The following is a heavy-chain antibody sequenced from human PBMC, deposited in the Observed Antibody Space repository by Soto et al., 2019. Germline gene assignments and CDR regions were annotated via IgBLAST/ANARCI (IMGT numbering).Heavy chain of an antibody. Sequence: SETLSLTCAVSGGSIISSSYHWCGIRQPPGRGLEWIGHLYYTGSTYYTPSLKSRVNMSVDTSKNQFSLTLNSVSAADTAVYYCATGTIGTFDSWGQGILVTVSS. V-gene: IGHV4-39*01. CDR1: GGSIISSSYH. CDR3: ATGTIGTFDS. J-gene: IGHJ4*02. CDR2: LYYTGST. D-gene: IGHD1-1*01.